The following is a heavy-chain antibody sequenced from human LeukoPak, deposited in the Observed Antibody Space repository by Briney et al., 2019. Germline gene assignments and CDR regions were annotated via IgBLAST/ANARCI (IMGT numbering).Heavy chain of an antibody. CDR2: ISGSGGST. CDR3: AKAKNWNPAGY. Sequence: PGGSLRLSCAASGFTFSSYAMSWVRQAPGKGLEWVSAISGSGGSTYYADSVKRRFTISRDNSKNTLYLQINSLRAEDTAVYYCAKAKNWNPAGYWGQGTLVTVSS. V-gene: IGHV3-23*01. D-gene: IGHD1-1*01. J-gene: IGHJ4*02. CDR1: GFTFSSYA.